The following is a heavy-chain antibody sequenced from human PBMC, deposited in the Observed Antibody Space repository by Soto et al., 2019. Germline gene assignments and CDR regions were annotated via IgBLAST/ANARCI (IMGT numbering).Heavy chain of an antibody. D-gene: IGHD1-26*01. J-gene: IGHJ4*02. CDR1: GGSISSDDFY. V-gene: IGHV4-30-4*01. CDR3: VKNTTI. Sequence: QVQLQESGPGLVKPSQTLSLTCTVSGGSISSDDFYWSWIRQTPERGLEWIGYISFTGTTFYNPSHRSRVAMSADTSSNQFSLRLSSVTAADTAIYYCVKNTTIWGRGTLVTVSS. CDR2: ISFTGTT.